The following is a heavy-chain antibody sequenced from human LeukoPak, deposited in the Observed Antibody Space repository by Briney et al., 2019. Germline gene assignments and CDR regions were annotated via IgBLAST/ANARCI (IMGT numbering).Heavy chain of an antibody. Sequence: GASVKVSCKASGYTFTGYYMHWVRQAPGQGLEWMGRINPNSGGTNYAQKFQGRVTMTRDTSISTAYMELSRLRSDDTAVYYCARAPYYYVSSGSTLGYWGQGTLVTVSS. CDR2: INPNSGGT. J-gene: IGHJ4*02. D-gene: IGHD3-22*01. V-gene: IGHV1-2*06. CDR3: ARAPYYYVSSGSTLGY. CDR1: GYTFTGYY.